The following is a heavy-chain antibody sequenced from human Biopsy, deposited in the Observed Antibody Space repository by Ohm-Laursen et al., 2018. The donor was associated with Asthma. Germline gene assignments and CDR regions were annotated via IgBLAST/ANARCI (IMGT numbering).Heavy chain of an antibody. CDR3: AREVKMAY. Sequence: SLRLSCAASGFTFSEHGMHWVRQAPGKGLEWVAVIWHDGKNEYYADSVKGRFTISKDNSKNTVYLQMNRLRAEDTGVYYCAREVKMAYWGRGTLVTVSS. V-gene: IGHV3-33*01. CDR2: IWHDGKNE. CDR1: GFTFSEHG. D-gene: IGHD2-8*01. J-gene: IGHJ4*02.